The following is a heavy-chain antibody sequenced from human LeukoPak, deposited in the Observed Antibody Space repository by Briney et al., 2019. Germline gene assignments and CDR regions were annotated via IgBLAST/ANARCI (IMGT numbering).Heavy chain of an antibody. J-gene: IGHJ6*03. CDR3: ARGRIGNWGSYYYYMDV. CDR2: IKQDGSEK. V-gene: IGHV3-7*01. D-gene: IGHD7-27*01. CDR1: GFIFSNYW. Sequence: GGSLRLSCEGSGFIFSNYWMTWARQAPGKGLEWVANIKQDGSEKYYMDSVKGRFTISRDNAKNSLYLQMNSLRAEDTAVYYCARGRIGNWGSYYYYMDVWGKGTTVTVSS.